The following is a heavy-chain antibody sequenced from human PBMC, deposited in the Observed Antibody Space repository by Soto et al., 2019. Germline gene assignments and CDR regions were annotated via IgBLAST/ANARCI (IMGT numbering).Heavy chain of an antibody. CDR3: ARGSYYDNSEGKLSHYGLDV. J-gene: IGHJ6*02. CDR2: ISPYNDYT. Sequence: QVQLAQSANEVKKPGASVRVSCKAAGYTFIRYGIAWVRQAPGQWLERMGWISPYNDYTVYAQKFQCRVRMTADTSTRTVYMNLRGLKSDDTAVYYCARGSYYDNSEGKLSHYGLDVWGQGTSVSVSS. D-gene: IGHD3-16*01. V-gene: IGHV1-18*01. CDR1: GYTFIRYG.